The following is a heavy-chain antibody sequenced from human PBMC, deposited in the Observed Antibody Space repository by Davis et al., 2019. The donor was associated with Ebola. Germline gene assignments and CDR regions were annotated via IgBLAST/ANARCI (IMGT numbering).Heavy chain of an antibody. J-gene: IGHJ4*02. V-gene: IGHV4-59*01. Sequence: SETLSLTCAVYGGSFSGYYWRWIRQPPGKGLEWIGYIFNIESTKYNLSLKSRVSILVDTSKNQFSLKLSSVTAADTAVYYCARGLPGTIFDSWGQGTLVTVSS. CDR3: ARGLPGTIFDS. CDR2: IFNIEST. D-gene: IGHD2-8*01. CDR1: GGSFSGYY.